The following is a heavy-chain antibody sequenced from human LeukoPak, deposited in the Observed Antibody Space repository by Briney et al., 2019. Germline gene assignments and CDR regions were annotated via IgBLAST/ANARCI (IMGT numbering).Heavy chain of an antibody. CDR3: ARSITIFGVVITY. CDR1: GYSISSGYY. D-gene: IGHD3-3*01. Sequence: SETLSLTCTVSGYSISSGYYWGWIRQPPGKGLEWIGSIYHSGSTYYNPSLKSRVTISVDTSKNQFSLKLSSVTAADTAVYYCARSITIFGVVITYWGQRTLVTVSS. J-gene: IGHJ4*02. V-gene: IGHV4-38-2*02. CDR2: IYHSGST.